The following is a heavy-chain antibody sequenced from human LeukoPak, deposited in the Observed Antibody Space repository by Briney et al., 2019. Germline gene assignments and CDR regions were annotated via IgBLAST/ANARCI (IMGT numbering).Heavy chain of an antibody. CDR3: ASGLKSGAALRR. CDR1: GGSISSSSYY. J-gene: IGHJ4*02. Sequence: SETLSLTCTVSGGSISSSSYYWGWIHQPPGKGLEWIGSIYYSGSTYYNPSLKSRVTISVDTSKNQFSLKLSSVTAADTAVYYCASGLKSGAALRRWGQGTLVTVSS. CDR2: IYYSGST. D-gene: IGHD6-13*01. V-gene: IGHV4-39*07.